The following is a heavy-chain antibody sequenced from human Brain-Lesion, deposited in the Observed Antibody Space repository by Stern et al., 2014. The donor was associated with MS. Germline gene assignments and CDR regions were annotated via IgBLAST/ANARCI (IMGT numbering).Heavy chain of an antibody. CDR1: GGSISSGSDY. CDR3: ASGYRIFDY. CDR2: IHPSGSA. Sequence: QMQLVQSGPGLVKPSQTLSLTCTVSGGSISSGSDYWSWIRQPVGKGLEWIGRIHPSGSAFYTPSLKSRVTISTDMSMNQFSLELNPATAADTAIYYCASGYRIFDYWGQGILVTVSS. V-gene: IGHV4-61*02. D-gene: IGHD5-18*01. J-gene: IGHJ4*02.